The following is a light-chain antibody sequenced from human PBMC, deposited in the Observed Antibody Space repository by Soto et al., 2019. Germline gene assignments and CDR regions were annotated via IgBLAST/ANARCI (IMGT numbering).Light chain of an antibody. CDR3: QQSNSFPIT. CDR1: QSISSY. J-gene: IGKJ5*01. V-gene: IGKV1-39*01. CDR2: SAS. Sequence: DIQMTQSPSSLSASLGDRVTITCGASQSISSYVNWYQQKPGKAPKLLIYSASTLQSGVPSRFSGRGSGTDFTLTINTLQPEDFATYYCQQSNSFPITFGQGTRLEIK.